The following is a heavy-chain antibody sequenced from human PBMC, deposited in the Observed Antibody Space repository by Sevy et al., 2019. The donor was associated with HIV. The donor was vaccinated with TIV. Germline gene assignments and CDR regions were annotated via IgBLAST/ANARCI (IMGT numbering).Heavy chain of an antibody. Sequence: ASVKVSCKVSGYTLTELSMHWVRQAPGKGLEWMGGFDPEDGETIYAQKFQGRVTMTEDTSTDTAYMELSSLRSEDTAVYYCATRFSSSWYTDDAFDIWSQGTMVTVSS. J-gene: IGHJ3*02. CDR3: ATRFSSSWYTDDAFDI. V-gene: IGHV1-24*01. D-gene: IGHD6-13*01. CDR2: FDPEDGET. CDR1: GYTLTELS.